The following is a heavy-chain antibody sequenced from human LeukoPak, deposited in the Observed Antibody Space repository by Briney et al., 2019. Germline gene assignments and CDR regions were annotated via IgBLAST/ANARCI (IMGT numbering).Heavy chain of an antibody. CDR2: MNPNSGNT. J-gene: IGHJ3*02. CDR1: GYTFTSYD. D-gene: IGHD6-13*01. V-gene: IGHV1-8*01. CDR3: ARVGSSSWYRLPEINAFDI. Sequence: ASVKVSCKASGYTFTSYDINWVRQATGQGLEWMGWMNPNSGNTGYAQKFQGRVTMTRNTSISTAYTELSSLRSEDTAVYYCARVGSSSWYRLPEINAFDIWGQGTMVTVSS.